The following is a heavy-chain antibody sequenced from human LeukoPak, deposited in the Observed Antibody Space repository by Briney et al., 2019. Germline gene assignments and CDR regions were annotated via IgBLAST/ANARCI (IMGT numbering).Heavy chain of an antibody. CDR3: AKGGAAAVGRSWFDP. Sequence: GGSLRLSCAASGFTFSSYWMHWVRQAPGRGLEWVSAISGSGGSTYYADSVKGRFTISRDNSKNTLYLQMNSLRAEDTAVYYCAKGGAAAVGRSWFDPWGQGTLVTVSS. J-gene: IGHJ5*02. D-gene: IGHD6-13*01. CDR1: GFTFSSYW. V-gene: IGHV3-23*01. CDR2: ISGSGGST.